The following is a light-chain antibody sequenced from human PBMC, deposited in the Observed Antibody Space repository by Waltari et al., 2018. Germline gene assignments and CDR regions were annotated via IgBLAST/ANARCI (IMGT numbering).Light chain of an antibody. CDR3: ATWEDSLNGWV. J-gene: IGLJ3*02. CDR1: RSNLGGIA. V-gene: IGLV1-44*01. Sequence: SVVIQSPSASGTPGQRVTISSSGSRSNLGGIAVSCYQQFPGTAPKLLIYTNNQRPSGVPDRFSGSKSGTSASLVISGLQSEDEADYYCATWEDSLNGWVFGGGTKLTVL. CDR2: TNN.